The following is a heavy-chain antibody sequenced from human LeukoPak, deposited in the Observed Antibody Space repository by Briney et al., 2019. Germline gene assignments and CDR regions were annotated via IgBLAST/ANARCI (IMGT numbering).Heavy chain of an antibody. J-gene: IGHJ4*02. Sequence: GGSLRLSCAVSGFTVSTKYMSWVRQAPGKGLEWVSVIYSGGSTDYADSVRGRFTISRDNSKNTLYLQMNSLRPEDTAVYYCAKDAPAAISPDYWGQGTLVTVSS. V-gene: IGHV3-53*01. D-gene: IGHD2-2*01. CDR1: GFTVSTKY. CDR2: IYSGGST. CDR3: AKDAPAAISPDY.